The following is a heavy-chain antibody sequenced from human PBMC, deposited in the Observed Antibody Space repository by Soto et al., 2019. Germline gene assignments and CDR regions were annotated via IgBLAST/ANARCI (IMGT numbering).Heavy chain of an antibody. Sequence: GESLKISCKGSGYSFTSYWISWVRQMPGKGLEWMGRIDPSDSYTNYSPSFQGHVTISADKSISTAYLQWSSLKASDTAMYYCARHEFGPNYYDSRSRFDPWGQGTLVTVSS. V-gene: IGHV5-10-1*01. D-gene: IGHD3-22*01. CDR3: ARHEFGPNYYDSRSRFDP. CDR1: GYSFTSYW. J-gene: IGHJ5*02. CDR2: IDPSDSYT.